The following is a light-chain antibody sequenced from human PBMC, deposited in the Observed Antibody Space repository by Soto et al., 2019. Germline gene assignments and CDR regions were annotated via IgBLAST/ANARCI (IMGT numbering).Light chain of an antibody. CDR2: WAS. CDR1: QNILYSSNNKNY. J-gene: IGKJ1*01. Sequence: DIVMIQSPDSLAVSLGERATINCKSSQNILYSSNNKNYLAWYQQKPGQPPKLLIYWASTRESGVPDRFSGSGSGTDFTLTISSLQAEDVEVYYCQHYYGNTWAFGQGTKVEIK. V-gene: IGKV4-1*01. CDR3: QHYYGNTWA.